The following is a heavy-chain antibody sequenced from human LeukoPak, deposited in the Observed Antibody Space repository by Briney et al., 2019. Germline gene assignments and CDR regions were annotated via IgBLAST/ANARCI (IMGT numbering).Heavy chain of an antibody. CDR2: IYSGGST. V-gene: IGHV3-53*01. J-gene: IGHJ6*02. D-gene: IGHD3-22*01. Sequence: GGSLRLSCAASGFTVSSNYMSWVRQAPGKGLEWVSVIYSGGSTYYADSVKGRFTISRDNSKNTLYLQMNSLRAEDTAVYYCARDFDYYDSSGYYGYYYGMDVWGQGTTVTVS. CDR3: ARDFDYYDSSGYYGYYYGMDV. CDR1: GFTVSSNY.